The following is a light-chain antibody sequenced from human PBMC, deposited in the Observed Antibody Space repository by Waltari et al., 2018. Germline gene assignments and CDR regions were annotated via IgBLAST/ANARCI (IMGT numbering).Light chain of an antibody. J-gene: IGKJ1*01. CDR2: AAS. CDR3: QQYYSYPRT. Sequence: AIRITQSPSSLSASTGERVTITCRASQGISSYLAWYQQKPGKAPKLLIYAASTLQSGVPSRFSGSGSGTDFTLTISCLQSEDFATYYCQQYYSYPRTFGQGTKVEIK. V-gene: IGKV1-8*01. CDR1: QGISSY.